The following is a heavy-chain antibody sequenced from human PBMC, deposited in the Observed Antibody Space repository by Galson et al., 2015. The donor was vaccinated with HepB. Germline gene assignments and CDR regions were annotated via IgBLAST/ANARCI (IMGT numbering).Heavy chain of an antibody. Sequence: SLRLSCAASGFTFSGSAMHWVRQASGKGLEWVGRIRSKANSYATAYAASVKGRFTISRDDSKNTAYLQMNSLKTEDTAVYYCTRWGGYCSGGSCSYSQYNWFDPWGQGTLVTVSS. D-gene: IGHD2-15*01. CDR2: IRSKANSYAT. CDR1: GFTFSGSA. V-gene: IGHV3-73*01. CDR3: TRWGGYCSGGSCSYSQYNWFDP. J-gene: IGHJ5*02.